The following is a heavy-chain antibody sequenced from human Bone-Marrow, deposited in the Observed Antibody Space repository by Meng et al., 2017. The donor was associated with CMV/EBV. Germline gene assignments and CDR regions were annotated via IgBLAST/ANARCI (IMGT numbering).Heavy chain of an antibody. CDR1: GFIFDEYA. CDR2: ISWNRATI. Sequence: GGSLRLSCAASGFIFDEYAMHWVRQAPGQGLEWVSGISWNRATIAYADSVKGRFTISRDNSKNTLYLQMNSLRAEDTAVYYCASNPKLGIGGMDVWGQGTTVTVSS. V-gene: IGHV3-9*01. D-gene: IGHD7-27*01. J-gene: IGHJ6*02. CDR3: ASNPKLGIGGMDV.